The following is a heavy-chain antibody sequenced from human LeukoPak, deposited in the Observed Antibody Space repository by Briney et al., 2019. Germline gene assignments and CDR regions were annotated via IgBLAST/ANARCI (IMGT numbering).Heavy chain of an antibody. CDR1: GYTFTGYD. V-gene: IGHV1-8*01. J-gene: IGHJ6*02. CDR2: MNPNSGNT. CDR3: ARRDIAGAFGYYYYGMDV. Sequence: ASVKVSCKASGYTFTGYDINWVRQATGQGLEWMGWMNPNSGNTGYAQKFQGRVTMTRNTSISTAYMELSSLRSEDTAVYYCARRDIAGAFGYYYYGMDVWGQGTTVTVSS. D-gene: IGHD6-13*01.